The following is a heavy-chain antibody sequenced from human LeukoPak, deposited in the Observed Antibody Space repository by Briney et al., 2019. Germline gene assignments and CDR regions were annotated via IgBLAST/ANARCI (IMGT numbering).Heavy chain of an antibody. D-gene: IGHD1-14*01. CDR3: GKVAGKWIPGY. J-gene: IGHJ4*02. Sequence: GGSLRLSCAASGFTFSNYWMTWLRQAPGKGLEWVANIKQDESERYYVGSVKGRFIISRDNAKNSLYLQMNSLRAEDTAVYYCGKVAGKWIPGYWGQGTLVTVSS. CDR2: IKQDESER. V-gene: IGHV3-7*05. CDR1: GFTFSNYW.